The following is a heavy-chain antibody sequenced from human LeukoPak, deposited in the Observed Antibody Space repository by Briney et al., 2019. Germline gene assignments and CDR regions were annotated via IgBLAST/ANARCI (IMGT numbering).Heavy chain of an antibody. J-gene: IGHJ4*02. Sequence: ASVKVSCKASGYTFTGYYMHWVRQAPGQGLEWMGWINPNSGGTNYAQKFQGRVTMTRDTSISTAYMELSRLRSDGTAVYYCARDQGNGEPGTFDYWGQGTLVTVSS. CDR3: ARDQGNGEPGTFDY. CDR2: INPNSGGT. V-gene: IGHV1-2*02. D-gene: IGHD2-8*01. CDR1: GYTFTGYY.